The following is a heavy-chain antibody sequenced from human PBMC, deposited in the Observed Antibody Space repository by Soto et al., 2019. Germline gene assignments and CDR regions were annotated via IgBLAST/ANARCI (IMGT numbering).Heavy chain of an antibody. D-gene: IGHD5-18*01. CDR1: GYTFTSYG. J-gene: IGHJ4*02. V-gene: IGHV1-18*01. CDR2: ISAHNGNT. CDR3: AKDTAMALPDA. Sequence: QVQLVQSGAEVKKPGASVKVSCKASGYTFTSYGISWVRQAPGQGLEWMGWISAHNGNTKYAQKLQGRVTMTTDTSTRTAYMEVMSLRSDDTAVYYCAKDTAMALPDAWGQGTLVTVSS.